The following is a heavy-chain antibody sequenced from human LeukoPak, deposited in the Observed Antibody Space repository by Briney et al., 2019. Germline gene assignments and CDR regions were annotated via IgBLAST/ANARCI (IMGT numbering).Heavy chain of an antibody. Sequence: ASVTVSCTASGYTFTSYAINWVRQAPGQGLEWMGWINTNTGNPTYAQGFTGRFVFSLDTSVSTAYLQISSLKAEDTAVYYCARVTQDCSRTSCYPVIDYWGQGTLVTVSS. D-gene: IGHD2-2*01. CDR2: INTNTGNP. CDR3: ARVTQDCSRTSCYPVIDY. CDR1: GYTFTSYA. J-gene: IGHJ4*02. V-gene: IGHV7-4-1*02.